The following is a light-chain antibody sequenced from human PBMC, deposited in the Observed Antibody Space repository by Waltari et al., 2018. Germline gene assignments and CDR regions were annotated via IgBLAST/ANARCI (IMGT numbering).Light chain of an antibody. Sequence: SYELTQPPSVSVSPGQTARITCSGDALPKQYVYWYQRKSGQAPILVMYKDRERPSGIPERFSGSSSGTTVTLTISGVQAEDEADYHCQSGDNSGTNRVLFGGGTKLTVL. CDR2: KDR. J-gene: IGLJ2*01. V-gene: IGLV3-25*03. CDR1: ALPKQY. CDR3: QSGDNSGTNRVL.